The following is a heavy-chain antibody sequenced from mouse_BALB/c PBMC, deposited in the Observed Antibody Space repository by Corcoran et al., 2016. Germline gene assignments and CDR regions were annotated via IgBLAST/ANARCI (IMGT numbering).Heavy chain of an antibody. CDR2: ISYDGSN. J-gene: IGHJ3*01. D-gene: IGHD2-1*01. V-gene: IGHV3-6*02. CDR3: AYGNYCAY. CDR1: GYSITSGYY. Sequence: DVQLQESGPGLVKPSQSLSLTCSVTGYSITSGYYWNWIRQFPGNKLEWMGYISYDGSNNYNPSLKNRISITRDTSKNQFFLKLNSVTTEDTATYYCAYGNYCAYWGQGTLVTVSA.